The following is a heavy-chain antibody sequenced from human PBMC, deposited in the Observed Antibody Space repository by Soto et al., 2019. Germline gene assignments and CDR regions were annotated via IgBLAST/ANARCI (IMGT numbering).Heavy chain of an antibody. CDR2: IYYSGST. J-gene: IGHJ6*02. V-gene: IGHV4-39*01. CDR1: GGSISSSSYY. Sequence: PSETLSLTCTVSGGSISSSSYYWGWIRQTPGKGLEWIGSIYYSGSTYYNPSLKSRVTISVDTSKNQFSLKLSSVTAADTAVYYCARPGSNVLLWFGETDANYGMDVWGQGTTVIVSS. D-gene: IGHD3-10*01. CDR3: ARPGSNVLLWFGETDANYGMDV.